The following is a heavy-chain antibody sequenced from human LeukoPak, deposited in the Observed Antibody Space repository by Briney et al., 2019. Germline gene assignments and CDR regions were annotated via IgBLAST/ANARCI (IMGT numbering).Heavy chain of an antibody. CDR1: GFTFTSYD. J-gene: IGHJ6*02. Sequence: ASVRLSCTASGFTFTSYDINWVRQATGQGLEWVGWMNTNSGNTGYAQCFQGRVTMTRNTSISTAYMELSSLRSEDTAVYYCARAWAEPPYYYYGMDVWGQGTTVTVSS. V-gene: IGHV1-8*01. CDR3: ARAWAEPPYYYYGMDV. CDR2: MNTNSGNT. D-gene: IGHD1-14*01.